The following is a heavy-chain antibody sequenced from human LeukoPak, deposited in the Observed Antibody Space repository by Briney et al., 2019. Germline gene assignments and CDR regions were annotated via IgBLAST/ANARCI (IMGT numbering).Heavy chain of an antibody. Sequence: ASVKVSCKASGYTFSGYYMHWVRQAPGQGLEWMGCVNPNSGDTNYAQKFQGSVTMTRDTSISTVYMELSRLRSDDTAVYYCARASGSYWWFDSWGQGTLVTVSS. V-gene: IGHV1-2*02. CDR1: GYTFSGYY. D-gene: IGHD1-26*01. CDR3: ARASGSYWWFDS. CDR2: VNPNSGDT. J-gene: IGHJ5*01.